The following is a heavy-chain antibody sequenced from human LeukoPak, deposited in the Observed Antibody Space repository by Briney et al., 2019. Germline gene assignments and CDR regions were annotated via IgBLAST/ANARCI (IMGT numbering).Heavy chain of an antibody. V-gene: IGHV3-53*01. Sequence: PGGSLRLSCAASGFTVSSNCMSWVRQAPGKGLEWVSVIYSGGSTYYADSVKGRFTISRDNSKNTLYLQMNSLRAEDTAVYYCARVKKWGWLQLDAYLDYWGQGTLVTVSS. CDR3: ARVKKWGWLQLDAYLDY. D-gene: IGHD5-24*01. J-gene: IGHJ4*02. CDR2: IYSGGST. CDR1: GFTVSSNC.